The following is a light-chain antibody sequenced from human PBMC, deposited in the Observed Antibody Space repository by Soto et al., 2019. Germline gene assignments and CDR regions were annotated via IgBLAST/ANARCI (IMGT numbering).Light chain of an antibody. CDR3: GADHGSGRDFVVV. CDR2: VGTDGIVG. CDR1: SGHSNYK. J-gene: IGLJ2*01. Sequence: QLVLTQPPSASGSLGAAVTLTCTLSSGHSNYKVDWYQQRPGKGPRFLMRVGTDGIVGSKGDGIPDRSSVFGSGLNRFLTISNIQEEDESDYHCGADHGSGRDFVVVFGGGTKLTVL. V-gene: IGLV9-49*03.